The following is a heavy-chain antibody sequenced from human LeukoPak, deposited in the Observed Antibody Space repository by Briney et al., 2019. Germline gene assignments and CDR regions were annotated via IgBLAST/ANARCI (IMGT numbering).Heavy chain of an antibody. CDR2: IYTSGST. V-gene: IGHV4-4*07. CDR3: ARGVKDGAIGVYDMDV. D-gene: IGHD1-26*01. CDR1: GGSISSHY. J-gene: IGHJ6*03. Sequence: SETLSLTCTVSGGSISSHYRSWIRQPAGKGLEWIGRIYTSGSTNYNPSLKSRVTISVDTTKNQFSLKLSSVTAADTAVYYCARGVKDGAIGVYDMDVWGKGTTVTVSS.